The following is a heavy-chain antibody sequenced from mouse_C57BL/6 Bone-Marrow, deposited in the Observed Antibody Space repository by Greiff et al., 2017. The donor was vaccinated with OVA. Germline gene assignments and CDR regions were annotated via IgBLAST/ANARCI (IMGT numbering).Heavy chain of an antibody. CDR1: GFTFSDYG. V-gene: IGHV5-17*01. Sequence: EVKLMESGGGLVKPGGSLKLSCAASGFTFSDYGMHWVRQAPEKGLEWVAYISSGSSTIYYADTVKGRFTISRDNAKNTLFLQMTSLRSEDTAMYYGARYSKRGAMDYWGQGTSVTVSS. J-gene: IGHJ4*01. CDR2: ISSGSSTI. CDR3: ARYSKRGAMDY. D-gene: IGHD2-5*01.